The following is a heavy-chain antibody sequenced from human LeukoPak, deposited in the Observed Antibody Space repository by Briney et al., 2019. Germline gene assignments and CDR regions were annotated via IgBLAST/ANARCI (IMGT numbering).Heavy chain of an antibody. V-gene: IGHV3-20*04. Sequence: TGGSLRLSCTASGLSFDDNGMSWVRQVPGKGLEWVSGITRNGETTGYADSVKGRFTISRDNSKNTLYLQMNSLRAEDTAVYYCAKEGFDSWGQGTLVTVSS. CDR2: ITRNGETT. CDR3: AKEGFDS. J-gene: IGHJ4*02. CDR1: GLSFDDNG.